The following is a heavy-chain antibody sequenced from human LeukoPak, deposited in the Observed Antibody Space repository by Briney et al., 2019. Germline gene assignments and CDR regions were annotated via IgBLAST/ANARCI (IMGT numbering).Heavy chain of an antibody. V-gene: IGHV3-53*01. Sequence: GGSLRLSCAASGFTVSSNYMSWVRQAPGKGLEWVSVIYSGGNTYYTDSVKGRFTISRDNSKNTLYLQMNSLRAEDTAVYYCAKTRPLDSSSWSHGDYWGQGTLVTVSS. CDR1: GFTVSSNY. CDR3: AKTRPLDSSSWSHGDY. CDR2: IYSGGNT. J-gene: IGHJ4*02. D-gene: IGHD6-13*01.